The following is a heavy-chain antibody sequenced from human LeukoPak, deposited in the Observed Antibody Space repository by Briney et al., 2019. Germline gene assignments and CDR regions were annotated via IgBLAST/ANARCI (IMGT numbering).Heavy chain of an antibody. Sequence: PSETLSLTCTVSGGSISSYYCSWIRQPPGKGLEWIGYIYYGGNTNYNPSLKSRVSISVDKSKNQFSLKLSSVTAADTAVYYCAKDPRYSSSSWGQGTLVTVSS. CDR1: GGSISSYY. J-gene: IGHJ4*02. D-gene: IGHD6-13*01. V-gene: IGHV4-59*01. CDR2: IYYGGNT. CDR3: AKDPRYSSSS.